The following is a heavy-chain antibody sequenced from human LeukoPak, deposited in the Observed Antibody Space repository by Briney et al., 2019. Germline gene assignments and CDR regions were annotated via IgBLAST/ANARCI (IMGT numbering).Heavy chain of an antibody. J-gene: IGHJ5*02. CDR3: AKSSGTMVQGANWFDP. CDR1: GFTFSSYA. CDR2: ISGSGGST. D-gene: IGHD3-10*01. Sequence: GSLRLSCAASGFTFSSYAMSWVRQAPGKGLEWVSAISGSGGSTYYADSVKGRFTISRDNSKNTLYLQMNSLRAEDTAVYYCAKSSGTMVQGANWFDPWGQGTLVTVSS. V-gene: IGHV3-23*01.